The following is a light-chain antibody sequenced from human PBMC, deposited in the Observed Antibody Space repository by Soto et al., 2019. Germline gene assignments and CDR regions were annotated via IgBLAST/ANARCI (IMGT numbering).Light chain of an antibody. CDR3: NSYRRSSAYV. Sequence: QSALTQPASVSGSPGQSITISCTGTSSDIGAYNYVSWYQQLPGKAPKVMIYDVSNRPSGVSDRFSGSKSGNTASLTISGLQAEDEADYYCNSYRRSSAYVFGTGSKLTVL. CDR2: DVS. CDR1: SSDIGAYNY. J-gene: IGLJ1*01. V-gene: IGLV2-14*03.